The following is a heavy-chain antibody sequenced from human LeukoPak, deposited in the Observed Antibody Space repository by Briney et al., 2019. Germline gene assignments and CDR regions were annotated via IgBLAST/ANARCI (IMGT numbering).Heavy chain of an antibody. D-gene: IGHD6-13*01. V-gene: IGHV1-18*01. Sequence: GASVKVSCKASGYTFTSYGISWVRQAPGQGLEWMGWISAYNGNTNYAQKLQGRVTMTTDTSTSTAYMELRSLRSDVTAVYYCARIIAAAGTRYFDLWGRGTLVTVSS. CDR3: ARIIAAAGTRYFDL. CDR2: ISAYNGNT. CDR1: GYTFTSYG. J-gene: IGHJ2*01.